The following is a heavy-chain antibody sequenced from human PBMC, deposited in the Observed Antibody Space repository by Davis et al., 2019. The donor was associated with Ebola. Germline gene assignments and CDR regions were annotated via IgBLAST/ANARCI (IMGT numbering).Heavy chain of an antibody. CDR3: AGTDIVVVVAAIGA. Sequence: PSETLSLTCAVYGGSFSGYYWSWIRQPPGKGLEWIGEINHSGSTNYNPSLKSRVTISVDTSKNQFSLKLSSVTAADTAVYYCAGTDIVVVVAAIGAWGQGTLVTVSS. J-gene: IGHJ5*02. CDR1: GGSFSGYY. D-gene: IGHD2-15*01. V-gene: IGHV4-34*01. CDR2: INHSGST.